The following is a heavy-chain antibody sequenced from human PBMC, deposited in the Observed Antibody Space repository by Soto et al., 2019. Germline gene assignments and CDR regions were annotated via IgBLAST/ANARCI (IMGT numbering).Heavy chain of an antibody. D-gene: IGHD3-9*01. CDR3: RVYDILTGYYAPPFDY. J-gene: IGHJ4*02. CDR2: INSDGSST. Sequence: EVQLVESGGGLVQPGGSLRLSCAASGFTFSSYWLHWVRQAPGKGLVWVSRINSDGSSTSYADSVKGRFTISRDNAKNTLYLQMNSLRAEDTAVYYCRVYDILTGYYAPPFDYWGQGTMVTVSS. V-gene: IGHV3-74*01. CDR1: GFTFSSYW.